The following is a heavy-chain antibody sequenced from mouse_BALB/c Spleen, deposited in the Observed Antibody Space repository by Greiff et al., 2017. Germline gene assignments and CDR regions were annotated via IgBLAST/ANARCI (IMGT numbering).Heavy chain of an antibody. V-gene: IGHV1-87*01. CDR2: IYPGDGDT. CDR3: ARRTTATSMDY. Sequence: QVQLQQSGAELARPGASVKLSCKASGYTFTSYWMQWVKQRPGQGLEWIGAIYPGDGDTRYTQKFKGKATLTADKSSSTAYMQLSSLASEDSAVYYCARRTTATSMDYWGQGTSVTVSS. D-gene: IGHD1-2*01. CDR1: GYTFTSYW. J-gene: IGHJ4*01.